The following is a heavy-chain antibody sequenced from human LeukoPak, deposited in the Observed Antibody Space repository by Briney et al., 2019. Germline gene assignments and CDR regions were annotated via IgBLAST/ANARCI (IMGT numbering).Heavy chain of an antibody. CDR2: MSGSGSST. Sequence: GGSLRLSCAASGFTFSSYGMNWVRQAPGKGLEWVSGMSGSGSSTYYADSVKGRFTISRDTSKNTLYLQMNSLRAEDTAVYYCAKTYFSSRAHYYYYYYMDVWGKGTTVTISS. CDR3: AKTYFSSRAHYYYYYYMDV. V-gene: IGHV3-23*01. D-gene: IGHD6-13*01. J-gene: IGHJ6*03. CDR1: GFTFSSYG.